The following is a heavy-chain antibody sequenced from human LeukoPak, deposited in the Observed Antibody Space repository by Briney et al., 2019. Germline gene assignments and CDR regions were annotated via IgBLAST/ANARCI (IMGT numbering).Heavy chain of an antibody. CDR2: ISYDGSNK. CDR3: ARDFVAAGTIFDY. J-gene: IGHJ4*02. D-gene: IGHD6-13*01. Sequence: PGRSLRLSCAASGFTFSSYAMHWVRQAPGKGLEWVAVISYDGSNKYYADSVKGRFTIPRDNSKNTLYLQMNSLRAEDTAVYYCARDFVAAGTIFDYWGQGTLVTVSS. V-gene: IGHV3-30*04. CDR1: GFTFSSYA.